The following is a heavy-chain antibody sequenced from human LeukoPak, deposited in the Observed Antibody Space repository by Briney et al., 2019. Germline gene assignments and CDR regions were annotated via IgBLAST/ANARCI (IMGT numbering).Heavy chain of an antibody. J-gene: IGHJ4*02. Sequence: SETLSLTCTVSGYSIRSGYYWGWIRQPPGKGLEYVGSIYHSGTTYYNPSLKSRVTISVDTSKNQFSLRLSSVTAADTAVYYCAREDQWLEDYWGQGTLVTVSS. CDR1: GYSIRSGYY. D-gene: IGHD5-24*01. CDR3: AREDQWLEDY. CDR2: IYHSGTT. V-gene: IGHV4-38-2*02.